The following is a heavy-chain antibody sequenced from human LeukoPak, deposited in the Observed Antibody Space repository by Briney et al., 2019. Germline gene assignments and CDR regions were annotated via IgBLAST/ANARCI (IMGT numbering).Heavy chain of an antibody. V-gene: IGHV3-21*01. CDR2: ISSSSSYI. CDR1: GFTFSSYS. Sequence: GGSLRLSCAASGFTFSSYSMNWVRQAPGKGLEWVSSISSSSSYIYYADSVKGRFTISRDNAKNSLYLQMNSLRAEDTAVYYCARARAGSSPGFDYWGQGTLVTVSS. D-gene: IGHD6-6*01. J-gene: IGHJ4*02. CDR3: ARARAGSSPGFDY.